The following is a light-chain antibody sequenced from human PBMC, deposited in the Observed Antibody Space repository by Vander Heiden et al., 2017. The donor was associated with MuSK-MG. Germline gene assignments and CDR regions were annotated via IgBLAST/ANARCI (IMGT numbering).Light chain of an antibody. CDR1: QTISTW. J-gene: IGKJ3*01. V-gene: IGKV1-5*03. CDR3: QQDASNPFT. Sequence: DIQMTQSPSTLSASVGDRVTITCRASQTISTWLAWYQQKPGKAPNLLIYKASSLQSGVPSRFSGSASGTEFTLTISSLQPDDFATYFCQQDASNPFTFGHGTKVDVE. CDR2: KAS.